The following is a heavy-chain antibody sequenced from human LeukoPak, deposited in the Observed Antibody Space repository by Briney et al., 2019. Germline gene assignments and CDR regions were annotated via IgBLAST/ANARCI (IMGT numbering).Heavy chain of an antibody. CDR1: GFAFSTYS. V-gene: IGHV3-48*01. CDR3: AKSRGESRGASNY. CDR2: ISSGSSTI. J-gene: IGHJ4*02. Sequence: GGSLRLSCAASGFAFSTYSMNWVRQAPGKGLEWVSYISSGSSTIYYADSVKGRFTISRDNAKNSLYLQMNSLRAEDTAVYYCAKSRGESRGASNYWGQGTLVTVSS. D-gene: IGHD1-26*01.